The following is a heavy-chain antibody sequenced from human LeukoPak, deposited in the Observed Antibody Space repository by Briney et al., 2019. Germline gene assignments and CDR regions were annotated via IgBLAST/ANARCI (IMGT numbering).Heavy chain of an antibody. Sequence: PGGSLRLSCTASGFTIRSYWMNWVRQAPGKGLEWVANIKQDGSEKYYADSVKGRFTISRDNAKNSLYLQMDSLRAEDTSVYYCARGPSGYHNTGGQGTLVTVSS. J-gene: IGHJ4*02. D-gene: IGHD5-12*01. CDR2: IKQDGSEK. CDR3: ARGPSGYHNT. V-gene: IGHV3-7*01. CDR1: GFTIRSYW.